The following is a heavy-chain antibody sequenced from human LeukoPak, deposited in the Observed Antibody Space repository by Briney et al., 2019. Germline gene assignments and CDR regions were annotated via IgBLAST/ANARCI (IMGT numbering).Heavy chain of an antibody. D-gene: IGHD1-26*01. J-gene: IGHJ4*02. CDR1: GYTFTGYY. CDR3: AREIVGATSQDY. V-gene: IGHV1-2*02. Sequence: GASVTVPCKASGYTFTGYYMHWVRQAPGQGLEWMGWINPNSGGTNYAQKFQGRVTMTRDTSISTAYMELSRLRSDDTAVYYCAREIVGATSQDYWGQGTLVTVSS. CDR2: INPNSGGT.